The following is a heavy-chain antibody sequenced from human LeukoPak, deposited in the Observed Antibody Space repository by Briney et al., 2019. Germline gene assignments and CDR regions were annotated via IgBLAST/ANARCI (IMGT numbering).Heavy chain of an antibody. Sequence: GGSLRLSCAASGFTFSSYWMNWVRQAPGKGLEWVANVKQDGSEKYYVDSVKGRFTISRDNAKNSLYLQMNSLRAEDTAVYYCARAGGYSFRDFFDYWGQGTLVTVSS. CDR1: GFTFSSYW. V-gene: IGHV3-7*01. CDR3: ARAGGYSFRDFFDY. D-gene: IGHD5-18*01. J-gene: IGHJ4*02. CDR2: VKQDGSEK.